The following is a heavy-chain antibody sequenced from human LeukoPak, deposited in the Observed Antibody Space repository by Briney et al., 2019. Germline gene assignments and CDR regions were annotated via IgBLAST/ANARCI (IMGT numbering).Heavy chain of an antibody. D-gene: IGHD6-19*01. J-gene: IGHJ5*02. Sequence: ASVKVSCKVSGYTLTEISMHWVRQAPGKGLEWMGGFDPEDGETIYAQKFQDRVTMTEDTSTDTAYMELSSLRSEDTAVYYCARDVKYSSGWYWFDPWGQGTLVTVSS. V-gene: IGHV1-24*01. CDR3: ARDVKYSSGWYWFDP. CDR2: FDPEDGET. CDR1: GYTLTEIS.